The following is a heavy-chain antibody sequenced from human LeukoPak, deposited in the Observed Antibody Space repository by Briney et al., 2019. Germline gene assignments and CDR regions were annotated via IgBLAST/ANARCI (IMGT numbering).Heavy chain of an antibody. CDR1: GFILSNYG. CDR2: ISGSGGRT. Sequence: GGSLRLSCAVSGFILSNYGMSWVRQAPGKGLEWVAGISGSGGRTNYADSVKGRFTISRDNPKNTLYLQMNSLRVEDTAVYFCAKRGVVIRVILVGFHKEAYYFDSWGQGALVTVSS. D-gene: IGHD3-22*01. J-gene: IGHJ4*02. CDR3: AKRGVVIRVILVGFHKEAYYFDS. V-gene: IGHV3-23*01.